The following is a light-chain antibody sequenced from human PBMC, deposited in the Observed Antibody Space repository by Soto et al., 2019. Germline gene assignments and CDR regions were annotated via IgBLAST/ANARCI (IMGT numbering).Light chain of an antibody. Sequence: EIVLTQSPGTLSLSPGERATLSCRASQSVSSSYLAWYQQKPGQAPRLLIYGASSRATGIPDRFSGSGSGTDFPLTISGLEPEDFAVYSCQPYGSSPQTFGQGTKVEIK. CDR3: QPYGSSPQT. CDR2: GAS. V-gene: IGKV3-20*01. CDR1: QSVSSSY. J-gene: IGKJ1*01.